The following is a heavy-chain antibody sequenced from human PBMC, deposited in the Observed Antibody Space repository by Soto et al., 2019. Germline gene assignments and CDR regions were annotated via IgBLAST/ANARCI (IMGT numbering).Heavy chain of an antibody. J-gene: IGHJ4*02. CDR3: ASERSAQYFDY. Sequence: GASVKVSCKASGGTFSSHGIAWVRQVPGQGLEWMGGIMPTFGSATYAPKFQGRVTISADRSTSTAYMELGSLRSEDAAVYFCASERSAQYFDYWGQGTLVTVSS. D-gene: IGHD1-26*01. CDR2: IMPTFGSA. CDR1: GGTFSSHG. V-gene: IGHV1-69*06.